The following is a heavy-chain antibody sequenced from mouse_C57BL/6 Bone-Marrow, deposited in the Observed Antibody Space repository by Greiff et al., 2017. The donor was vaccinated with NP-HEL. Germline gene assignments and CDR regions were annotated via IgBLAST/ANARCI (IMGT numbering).Heavy chain of an antibody. D-gene: IGHD1-1*01. CDR2: IYPNSGGT. CDR3: ARDYYGSSSFDY. V-gene: IGHV1-72*01. CDR1: GYTFTSYL. Sequence: VQLQQPGAELVKPGASVKLSCKASGYTFTSYLMHWVKQRPGRGLEWIGRIYPNSGGTKYNEKFKSKATLTVDKPSSTAYMQLNSLTSEDSAVYYCARDYYGSSSFDYWGQGTTLTVSS. J-gene: IGHJ2*01.